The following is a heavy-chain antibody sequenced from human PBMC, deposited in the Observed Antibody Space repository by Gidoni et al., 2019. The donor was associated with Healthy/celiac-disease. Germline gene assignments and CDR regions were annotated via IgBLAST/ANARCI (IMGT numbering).Heavy chain of an antibody. J-gene: IGHJ6*02. Sequence: QVQLQESGPGLVKPSQTLSLTCTVSGGSISSGSYYWSWIRQPAGKGLEWIGRIYTSGSTNYNPSLKSRVTMSVDTSKNQFSLKLSSVTAADTAVYYCAREMDTAIYWSGMDVWGQGTTVTVSS. CDR3: AREMDTAIYWSGMDV. D-gene: IGHD5-18*01. CDR1: GGSISSGSYY. CDR2: IYTSGST. V-gene: IGHV4-61*02.